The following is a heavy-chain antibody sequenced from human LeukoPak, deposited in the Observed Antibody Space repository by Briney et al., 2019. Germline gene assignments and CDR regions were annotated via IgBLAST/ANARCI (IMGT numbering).Heavy chain of an antibody. CDR1: GGSISSGSYY. V-gene: IGHV4-61*02. Sequence: SETLSLTCTVSGGSISSGSYYWSWIRQPAGKGLEWIGRIYTSGSTNYNPSLKSRVTMSLDTSKNQFSLKLTSVTAADTAVYYCARDQDYFYYFMDVWGKGTTVTVSS. CDR3: ARDQDYFYYFMDV. CDR2: IYTSGST. J-gene: IGHJ6*03.